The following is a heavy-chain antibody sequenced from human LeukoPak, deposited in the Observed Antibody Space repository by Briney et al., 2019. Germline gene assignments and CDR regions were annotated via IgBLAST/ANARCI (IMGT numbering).Heavy chain of an antibody. V-gene: IGHV3-9*01. CDR3: AKDIYCSGGSCYSGNYYYYYGMDV. Sequence: LSLTCTVSGDSISGYYWSWIRQPPGKGLEWVSGISWNSGSIGYADSVKGRFTISRDNAKNSLYLQMNSLRAEDTALYYCAKDIYCSGGSCYSGNYYYYYGMDVWGQGTTVTVSS. D-gene: IGHD2-15*01. J-gene: IGHJ6*02. CDR2: ISWNSGSI. CDR1: GDSISGYY.